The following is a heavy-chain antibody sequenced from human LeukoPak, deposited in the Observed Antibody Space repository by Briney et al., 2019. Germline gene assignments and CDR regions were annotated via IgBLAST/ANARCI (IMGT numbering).Heavy chain of an antibody. Sequence: PSETLSLTCTVSGGSISSYYWNWIRQPPGKGLEWFGYIYYSGSTNYNPSLKSRVTISVDTSKNQFSLKLSSVTAADTAVYYCARHGTSGTNLNWFDPWGQGTLVTVSS. D-gene: IGHD1-1*01. J-gene: IGHJ5*02. V-gene: IGHV4-59*01. CDR3: ARHGTSGTNLNWFDP. CDR2: IYYSGST. CDR1: GGSISSYY.